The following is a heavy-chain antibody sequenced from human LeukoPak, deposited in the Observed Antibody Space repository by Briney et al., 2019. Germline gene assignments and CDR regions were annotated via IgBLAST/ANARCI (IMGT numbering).Heavy chain of an antibody. D-gene: IGHD3-9*01. V-gene: IGHV3-30*01. J-gene: IGHJ6*03. Sequence: GRSLRLSCAASGFTFSSYAMHWVRRAPGKGLEWVAVISYDGSNKYYADSVKGRFTISRDNSKNTLYLQMNSLRAEDTEVYYCARALRYFDWLTPLPYYYYYYMDVWGKGTTVTVSS. CDR1: GFTFSSYA. CDR2: ISYDGSNK. CDR3: ARALRYFDWLTPLPYYYYYYMDV.